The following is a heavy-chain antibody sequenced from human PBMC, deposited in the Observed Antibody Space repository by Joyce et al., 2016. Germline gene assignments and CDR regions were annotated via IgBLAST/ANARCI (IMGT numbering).Heavy chain of an antibody. CDR2: ISNNGDTT. V-gene: IGHV3-64D*08. CDR1: GFTFRSHP. Sequence: RLSCSTSGFTFRSHPMHWVRQAPGRGTEYVSVISNNGDTTKYADSVKGRFTISRDNFNNVLYLQMGSLRVEDTALYYCVKSWYTSGLGCDQPDYWGQGTLVTVSS. J-gene: IGHJ4*02. D-gene: IGHD6-19*01. CDR3: VKSWYTSGLGCDQPDY.